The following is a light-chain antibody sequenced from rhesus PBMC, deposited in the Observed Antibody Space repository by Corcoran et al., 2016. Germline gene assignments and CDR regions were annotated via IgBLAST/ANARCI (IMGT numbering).Light chain of an antibody. J-gene: IGKJ2*01. CDR3: KQRNSYPYS. CDR1: LDINSY. CDR2: DAS. V-gene: IGKV1-38*01. Sequence: DIQLTQSPSSLSASVGDRVTITRRASLDINSYLAWYQQKSGKAPKLLIYDASNLQSGVPSRFSGSGSWTDFTLTVNSLQPEDFAVYYCKQRNSYPYSFSPGTKVEIK.